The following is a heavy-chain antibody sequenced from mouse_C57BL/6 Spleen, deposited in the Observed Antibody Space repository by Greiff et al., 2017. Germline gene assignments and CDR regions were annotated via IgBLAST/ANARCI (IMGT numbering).Heavy chain of an antibody. CDR2: INPSNGGT. V-gene: IGHV1-53*01. D-gene: IGHD2-1*01. CDR3: ARWGLLWRAMDY. CDR1: GYTFTSYW. Sequence: QVQLQHPGTELVKPGASVKLSCKASGYTFTSYWMHWVKQRPGQGLEWIGNINPSNGGTNYNEKFKSKATLTVDKSSSTAYMQLSSLTSEDSAVYYCARWGLLWRAMDYWGQGTSVTVSS. J-gene: IGHJ4*01.